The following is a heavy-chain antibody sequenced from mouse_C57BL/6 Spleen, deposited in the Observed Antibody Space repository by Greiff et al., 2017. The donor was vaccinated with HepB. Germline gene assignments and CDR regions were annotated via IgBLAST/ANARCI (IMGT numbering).Heavy chain of an antibody. Sequence: EVQLVESGPGLVKPSQSLSLTCSVTGYSITSGYYWNWIRQFPGNKLEWMGYISYDGSNNYNPSLKNRISITRDTSKNQFFLKLNSVTTEDTATYYCASAPSISNDYWGQGTTLTVSS. CDR1: GYSITSGYY. J-gene: IGHJ2*01. V-gene: IGHV3-6*01. CDR2: ISYDGSN. D-gene: IGHD6-2*01. CDR3: ASAPSISNDY.